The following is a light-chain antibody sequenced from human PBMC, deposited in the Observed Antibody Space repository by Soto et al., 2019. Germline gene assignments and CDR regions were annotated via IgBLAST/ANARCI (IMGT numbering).Light chain of an antibody. V-gene: IGKV3-15*01. CDR2: GAS. Sequence: EIVMTQSPATLSVSPGERATLSCRASQSVSTNLAWYQQKPGQSPRLLIYGASTRATGIPARFSGSGSETDFTLTISSLQSEDFAVYYCQQYTNWPPYTFGQGTNLEIK. J-gene: IGKJ2*01. CDR1: QSVSTN. CDR3: QQYTNWPPYT.